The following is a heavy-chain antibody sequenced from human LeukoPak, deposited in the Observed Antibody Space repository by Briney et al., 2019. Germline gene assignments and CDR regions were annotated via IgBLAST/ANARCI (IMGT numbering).Heavy chain of an antibody. Sequence: PSETLSLTSTVSGGSINSYYWSWIRQPPGKGLEWIGYIYYSGSTNYNPSLKSRVTISVDTSKNQFSLKLSSVTAADTAVYYCARHSVRQWLAFDYWGQGTLVIVSS. D-gene: IGHD6-19*01. CDR1: GGSINSYY. CDR3: ARHSVRQWLAFDY. J-gene: IGHJ4*02. V-gene: IGHV4-59*08. CDR2: IYYSGST.